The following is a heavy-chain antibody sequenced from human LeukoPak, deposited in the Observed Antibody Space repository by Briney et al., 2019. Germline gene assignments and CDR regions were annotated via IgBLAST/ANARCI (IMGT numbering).Heavy chain of an antibody. CDR1: GGSFSGYY. V-gene: IGHV4-34*01. CDR3: ARLSGYDFRLYFDY. D-gene: IGHD5-12*01. CDR2: INHSGST. J-gene: IGHJ4*02. Sequence: SETLSLTCAVYGGSFSGYYWSWIRQPPGKGLEWIGEINHSGSTNYNPSLKSRVTISVDTSKNQFSLKLSSVTAADTAVYYCARLSGYDFRLYFDYWGQGTLVTVSS.